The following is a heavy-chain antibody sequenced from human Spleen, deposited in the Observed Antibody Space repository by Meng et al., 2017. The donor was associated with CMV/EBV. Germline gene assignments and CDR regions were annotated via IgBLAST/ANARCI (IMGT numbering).Heavy chain of an antibody. CDR2: IGQDGTEK. Sequence: YGMTFSDYWMSWVRQAPGKWLEWVANIGQDGTEKNYVDSVKGRFTISRDNAKNSLYLQMSSLGVEDTAVYYCAAAFWGVWGQGTTVTVSS. D-gene: IGHD3-16*01. CDR1: GMTFSDYW. J-gene: IGHJ6*02. CDR3: AAAFWGV. V-gene: IGHV3-7*01.